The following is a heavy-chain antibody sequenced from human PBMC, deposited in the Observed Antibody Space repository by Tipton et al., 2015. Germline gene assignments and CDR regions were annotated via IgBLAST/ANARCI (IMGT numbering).Heavy chain of an antibody. CDR3: AKAKTALAPILGS. CDR1: GFTFSSYG. D-gene: IGHD5-18*01. Sequence: RSLRLSCTASGFTFSSYGMHWVRQAPGKGLEWVTVISYEGDKKYYSDSVKGRFTVSRDNSKNTLQLQMNSLRVDDTAVYYCAKAKTALAPILGSWGQGTLVTVSA. J-gene: IGHJ5*02. V-gene: IGHV3-30*18. CDR2: ISYEGDKK.